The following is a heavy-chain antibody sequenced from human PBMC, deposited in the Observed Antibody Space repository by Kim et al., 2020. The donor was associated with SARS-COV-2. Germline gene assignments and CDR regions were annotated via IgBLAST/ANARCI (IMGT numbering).Heavy chain of an antibody. CDR3: ARHVNPYYDILTGYPPFDY. Sequence: SRVTISVDTSKTQFSLKLSSVTAADTAVYYCARHVNPYYDILTGYPPFDYWGQGTLVTVSS. J-gene: IGHJ4*02. D-gene: IGHD3-9*01. V-gene: IGHV4-59*08.